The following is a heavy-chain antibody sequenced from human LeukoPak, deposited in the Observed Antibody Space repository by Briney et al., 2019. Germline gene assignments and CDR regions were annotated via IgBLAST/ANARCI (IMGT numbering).Heavy chain of an antibody. J-gene: IGHJ6*02. V-gene: IGHV3-15*01. CDR1: GFTFSNAW. CDR3: TTGLAAAGEYYYYYGMDV. Sequence: PGGSLRLSCAASGFTFSNAWMSWVHQAPGKGLEWVGRIKSKTDGGTTDYAAPVKGRFTISRDDSKNTLYLQMNSLKTEDTAVYYCTTGLAAAGEYYYYYGMDVWGQGTMVTVSS. CDR2: IKSKTDGGTT. D-gene: IGHD6-13*01.